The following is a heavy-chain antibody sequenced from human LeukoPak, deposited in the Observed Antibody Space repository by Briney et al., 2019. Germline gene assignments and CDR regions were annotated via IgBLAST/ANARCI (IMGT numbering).Heavy chain of an antibody. CDR2: INSDGSST. CDR3: AFLDY. Sequence: PGGSLRLSCAASGFTFSIYWVHWVRQAPGKGLVWVSSINSDGSSTSYADSVKGRFTISRDNAKHTLNLQMNTLRVEDTAVYYCAFLDYWGEGTPVTVP. V-gene: IGHV3-74*01. CDR1: GFTFSIYW. J-gene: IGHJ4*02.